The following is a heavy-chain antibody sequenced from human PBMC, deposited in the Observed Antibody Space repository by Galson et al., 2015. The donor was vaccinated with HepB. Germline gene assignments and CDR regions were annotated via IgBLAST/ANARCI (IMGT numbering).Heavy chain of an antibody. CDR1: GFTFSSYG. CDR3: ARDRYYYDSSGYYPDAFDI. Sequence: SLRLSCAASGFTFSSYGMHWVRQAPGKGLEWVAVISYDGSNKYYADSVRGRFTISRDNSKNTLYLQMSSLRAEDTAVYYCARDRYYYDSSGYYPDAFDIWGQGTMVTVSS. D-gene: IGHD3-22*01. J-gene: IGHJ3*02. V-gene: IGHV3-30*03. CDR2: ISYDGSNK.